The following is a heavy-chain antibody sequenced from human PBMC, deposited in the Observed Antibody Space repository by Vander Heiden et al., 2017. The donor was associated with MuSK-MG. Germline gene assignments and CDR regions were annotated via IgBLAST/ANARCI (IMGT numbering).Heavy chain of an antibody. CDR3: ARQYLGGALQFDAFDI. CDR2: TYYTGST. V-gene: IGHV4-39*01. J-gene: IGHJ3*02. Sequence: QLQLQESGPGLANPSETLSLTCTVSGGSISSSSYYWGWIRQPPGKGLEWIGITYYTGSTYYNPSLKSRVTISVDTSKNQFSLKLSSVTAAETAVYYCARQYLGGALQFDAFDIWGQGTMVTVYS. CDR1: GGSISSSSYY. D-gene: IGHD2-2*02.